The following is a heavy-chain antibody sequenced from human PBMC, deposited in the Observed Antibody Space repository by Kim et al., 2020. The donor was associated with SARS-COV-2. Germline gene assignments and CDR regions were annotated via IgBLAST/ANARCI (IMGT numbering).Heavy chain of an antibody. Sequence: ADSVKGRFTISRHNATSSLYLQMNSRRGEDTAVYYCARGGDPTVTTLLDYWGQGTLVTVSS. J-gene: IGHJ4*02. V-gene: IGHV3-11*05. D-gene: IGHD4-17*01. CDR3: ARGGDPTVTTLLDY.